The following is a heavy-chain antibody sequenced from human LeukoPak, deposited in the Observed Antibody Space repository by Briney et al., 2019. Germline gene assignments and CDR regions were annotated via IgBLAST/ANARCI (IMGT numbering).Heavy chain of an antibody. Sequence: SGGSLRLSCAASGXSVSNNYMSWVRQAPGKGLEWVSVIYSGGSTFYADSVKGRFTISRDNSKNTLYLQMNSLRAEDTAVYYCASDSYSPEYFQHWGQGTLVTVSS. CDR1: GXSVSNNY. CDR2: IYSGGST. CDR3: ASDSYSPEYFQH. J-gene: IGHJ1*01. D-gene: IGHD2-15*01. V-gene: IGHV3-66*01.